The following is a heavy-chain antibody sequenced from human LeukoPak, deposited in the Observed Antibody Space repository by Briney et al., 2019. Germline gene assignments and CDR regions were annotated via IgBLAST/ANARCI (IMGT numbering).Heavy chain of an antibody. CDR3: ASDGDRSGYTFDI. J-gene: IGHJ3*02. V-gene: IGHV3-21*01. CDR2: ISSSSSYI. D-gene: IGHD3-22*01. CDR1: GFTFSSYA. Sequence: GGSLRLSCAASGFTFSSYAMTWVRQAPGKGLEWVSSISSSSSYIYYADSVKGRFTISRDNAKNSLYLQMNSLRAEDTAVYYCASDGDRSGYTFDIWGQGTMVTVSS.